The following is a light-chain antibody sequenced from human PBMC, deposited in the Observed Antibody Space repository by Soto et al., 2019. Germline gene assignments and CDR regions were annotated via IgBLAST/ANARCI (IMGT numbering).Light chain of an antibody. CDR1: QNVIHDSNSKNF. CDR3: QQYHTPPLT. CDR2: WAS. J-gene: IGKJ4*01. Sequence: DIVLTQSPDSLAVSLGERATINCKSSQNVIHDSNSKNFLAWYQQKPGQPPKLLMYWASTRESGVPDRFSGSGSGTDFTLTISRLQAEDVAVYYCQQYHTPPLTFGGGTKVEIK. V-gene: IGKV4-1*01.